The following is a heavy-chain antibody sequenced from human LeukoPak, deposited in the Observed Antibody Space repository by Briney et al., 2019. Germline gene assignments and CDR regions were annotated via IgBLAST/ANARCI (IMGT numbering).Heavy chain of an antibody. CDR1: GFTFSSYG. J-gene: IGHJ5*02. Sequence: GGSLRLSCAASGFTFSSYGMHWVRQAPGKGLEWVAVIWYEGTNIYYADSVKGRLTISRDNSKSTVYLQVNSLRAGDTAMYYCARQGGLGSYATGSWFGPWGQGTLVTVSS. V-gene: IGHV3-33*01. CDR3: ARQGGLGSYATGSWFGP. D-gene: IGHD1-26*01. CDR2: IWYEGTNI.